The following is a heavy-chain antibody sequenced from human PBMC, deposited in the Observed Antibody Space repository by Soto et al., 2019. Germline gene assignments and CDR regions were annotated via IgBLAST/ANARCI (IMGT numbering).Heavy chain of an antibody. Sequence: QVQLVQSGAEVKEPGSSVKVSCKASGGGNLRDYRTTWVRRAPGQGLEWMGGIIPKLGSANYAQNFQGRVTITADESTNTVYMELRSLRSDDTAVYYGARGGDGYNFGAFYWGQGTPVTVSS. CDR3: ARGGDGYNFGAFY. CDR1: GGGNLRDYR. CDR2: IIPKLGSA. V-gene: IGHV1-69*01. D-gene: IGHD2-21*01. J-gene: IGHJ4*02.